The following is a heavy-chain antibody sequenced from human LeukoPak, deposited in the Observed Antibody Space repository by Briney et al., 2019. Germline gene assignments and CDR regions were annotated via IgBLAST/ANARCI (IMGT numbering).Heavy chain of an antibody. CDR3: GRDLGGRSGY. CDR2: INEDGSIT. D-gene: IGHD1-26*01. V-gene: IGHV3-74*01. Sequence: GGSLRLSCAVSGFTFRTYWMHWVRQVPGEGLVWVSRINEDGSITNYADSVKGRFSISRDNAKNALYLQMNSLRAEDTAVYYCGRDLGGRSGYWGQGTLVTVSS. CDR1: GFTFRTYW. J-gene: IGHJ4*02.